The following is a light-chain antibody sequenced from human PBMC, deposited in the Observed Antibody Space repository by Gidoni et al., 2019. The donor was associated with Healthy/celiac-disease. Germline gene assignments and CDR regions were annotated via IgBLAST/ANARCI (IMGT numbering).Light chain of an antibody. CDR1: ALPKQY. Sequence: SCELTQPPSVSVSPGQTARITCSGDALPKQYAYWYQQKPGQAPVLVIYKDSERPSGIPERFSGSSSGTTVTLTISGVQAEDEADYYCQSADSLNWVFGGGTKLTVL. V-gene: IGLV3-25*02. CDR2: KDS. J-gene: IGLJ3*02. CDR3: QSADSLNWV.